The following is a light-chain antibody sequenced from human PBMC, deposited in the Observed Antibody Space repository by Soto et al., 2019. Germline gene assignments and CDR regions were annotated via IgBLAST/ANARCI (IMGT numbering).Light chain of an antibody. CDR2: GAS. CDR1: QYVSSGY. Sequence: IGLRQSAGTLSLYTGERATLSCRASQYVSSGYLAWYQQKPSQAPRLLIYGASSRATGIPDRFSGSGSGTDFTLTISRLEPEDFAVYYCQQYGGSPRPFGQGTKVAIK. J-gene: IGKJ1*01. V-gene: IGKV3-20*01. CDR3: QQYGGSPRP.